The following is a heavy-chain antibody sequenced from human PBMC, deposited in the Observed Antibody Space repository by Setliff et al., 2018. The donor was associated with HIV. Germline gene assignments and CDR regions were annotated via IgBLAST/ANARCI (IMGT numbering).Heavy chain of an antibody. V-gene: IGHV1-46*01. J-gene: IGHJ4*02. CDR1: GYTFTSYY. Sequence: ASVKVSCKTSGYTFTSYYLHWVRQAPGQGLEWMGIINPSGAITTYAQKFQGRVSITRDTSTSTVYMELSGRRSEDTAVYYCARDPSASSFDHWGRGTLVTVSS. CDR2: INPSGAIT. D-gene: IGHD1-26*01. CDR3: ARDPSASSFDH.